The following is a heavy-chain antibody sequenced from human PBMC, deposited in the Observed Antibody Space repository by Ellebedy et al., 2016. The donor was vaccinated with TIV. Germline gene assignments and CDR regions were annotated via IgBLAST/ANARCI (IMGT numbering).Heavy chain of an antibody. CDR2: IKQDGSER. D-gene: IGHD7-27*01. CDR1: GFTFSSCA. V-gene: IGHV3-7*03. Sequence: GGSLRLSCAASGFTFSSCAMHWVRQAPGRGLEWVADIKQDGSERYYGDSVKGRFTISRDNTKNSLYLEMNSLRDEDTAVYYCARDRLGWREPPNYWGQGTLVTVSS. CDR3: ARDRLGWREPPNY. J-gene: IGHJ4*02.